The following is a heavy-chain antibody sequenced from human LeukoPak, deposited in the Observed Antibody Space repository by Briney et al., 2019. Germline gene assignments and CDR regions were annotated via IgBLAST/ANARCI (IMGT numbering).Heavy chain of an antibody. CDR1: GFTFSSYA. J-gene: IGHJ5*02. CDR3: AKDFGVVTSFVAVP. Sequence: VGSLSFFCAACGFTFSSYAMSWVRKAPGKGLEWVSAISGSGGSTYYADSVKGRFTISRDNSKNTLYLQMNSLRAEDTAVYYCAKDFGVVTSFVAVPWGQGTLVTVSS. V-gene: IGHV3-23*01. D-gene: IGHD2-21*02. CDR2: ISGSGGST.